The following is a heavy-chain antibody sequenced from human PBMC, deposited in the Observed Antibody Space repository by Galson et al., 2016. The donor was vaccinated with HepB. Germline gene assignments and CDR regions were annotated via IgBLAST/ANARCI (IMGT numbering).Heavy chain of an antibody. CDR1: GLPFSTYS. CDR3: EGYSDPFDI. J-gene: IGHJ3*02. Sequence: SLRLSCAASGLPFSTYSMNWVRQAPGKGLEWVSAIFSGDATYYRDSVKGRFTISRDTSKNTLYLQMNNLRAEDTAIYYCEGYSDPFDIWGQGTMVTVSS. CDR2: IFSGDAT. D-gene: IGHD3-22*01. V-gene: IGHV3-53*01.